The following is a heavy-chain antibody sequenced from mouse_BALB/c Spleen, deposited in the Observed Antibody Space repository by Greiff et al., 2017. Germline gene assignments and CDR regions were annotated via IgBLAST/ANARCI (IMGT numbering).Heavy chain of an antibody. CDR2: IWTGGGT. CDR3: VRDYGSSSFAY. Sequence: QVHVKQSGPGLVAPSQSLSITCTVSGFSLTSYDISWIRQPPGKGLEWLGVIWTGGGTNYNSAFMSRLSISKDNSKSQVFLKMNSLQTDDTAIYYCVRDYGSSSFAYWGQGTLVTVSA. D-gene: IGHD1-1*01. J-gene: IGHJ3*01. CDR1: GFSLTSYD. V-gene: IGHV2-9-2*01.